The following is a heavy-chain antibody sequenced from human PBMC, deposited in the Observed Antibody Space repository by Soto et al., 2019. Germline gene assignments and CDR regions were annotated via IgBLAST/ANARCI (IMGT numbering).Heavy chain of an antibody. D-gene: IGHD6-13*01. J-gene: IGHJ6*02. CDR1: GFIFSNFV. CDR3: AKDRAGSRWYSYSGMDD. Sequence: GGSLRLSCSASGFIFSNFVMSWVRQAPGKGLEWVSGIGVSETSTFYADSVKGRFTISRDNIKNTLHLQMNSLRAKDTAVYYCAKDRAGSRWYSYSGMDDWGQGATVTVSS. CDR2: IGVSETST. V-gene: IGHV3-23*01.